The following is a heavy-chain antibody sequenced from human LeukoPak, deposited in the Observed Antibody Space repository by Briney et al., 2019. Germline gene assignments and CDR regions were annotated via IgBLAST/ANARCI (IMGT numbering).Heavy chain of an antibody. Sequence: SSETLSLTCAVSGGSISSDNWWSWVRQPPGQGLEWIGESYQSGSPNYNSSLKSRVTISVDKSKNQFSLKLSSVTAADTVVYYCARARGYDKGPFDYWGQGTLVTVSS. D-gene: IGHD5-12*01. CDR3: ARARGYDKGPFDY. CDR1: GGSISSDNW. J-gene: IGHJ4*02. V-gene: IGHV4-4*02. CDR2: SYQSGSP.